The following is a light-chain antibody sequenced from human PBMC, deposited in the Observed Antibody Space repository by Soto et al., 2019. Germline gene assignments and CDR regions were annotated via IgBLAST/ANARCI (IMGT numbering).Light chain of an antibody. Sequence: EIVMTQSPATLSVSPGETATLSCRASQSVGIAVAWYQHKPGQAPRRLIVAASIRATGGPGRFSGGGSGTEFALTISSLQSEDFAVYYCQQYKNWPPLTCGGGTTVEIK. V-gene: IGKV3-15*01. J-gene: IGKJ4*01. CDR1: QSVGIA. CDR3: QQYKNWPPLT. CDR2: AAS.